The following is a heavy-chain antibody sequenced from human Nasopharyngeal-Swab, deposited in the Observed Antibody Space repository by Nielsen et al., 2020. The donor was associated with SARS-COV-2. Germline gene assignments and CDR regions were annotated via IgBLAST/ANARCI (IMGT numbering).Heavy chain of an antibody. Sequence: GESLKISCVASGFTFSNYGMHWVRQAPGKGLEWVAIISYDGSNKNYADSVKGRFTVSKDSSKNTLYLEMNSLRAEDTVVYYCAKERFYSGSGKYPRDFDYWGQGALVSVSS. J-gene: IGHJ4*02. CDR3: AKERFYSGSGKYPRDFDY. D-gene: IGHD3-10*01. CDR2: ISYDGSNK. V-gene: IGHV3-30*18. CDR1: GFTFSNYG.